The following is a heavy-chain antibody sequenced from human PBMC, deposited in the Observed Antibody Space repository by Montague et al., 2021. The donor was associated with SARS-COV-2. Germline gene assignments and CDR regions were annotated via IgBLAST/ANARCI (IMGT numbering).Heavy chain of an antibody. D-gene: IGHD6-13*01. Sequence: SETLSLTCTVSGGSISSSSYYWGWIRQPPGKGLEWIGSIYYSGXTXYXXXXKXRATISVDTSKNQFSLKLSSVTAADTAVYYCARVGRQQLVRLSGMDVWGQGTTVTVSS. CDR3: ARVGRQQLVRLSGMDV. CDR1: GGSISSSSYY. J-gene: IGHJ6*02. CDR2: IYYSGXT. V-gene: IGHV4-39*07.